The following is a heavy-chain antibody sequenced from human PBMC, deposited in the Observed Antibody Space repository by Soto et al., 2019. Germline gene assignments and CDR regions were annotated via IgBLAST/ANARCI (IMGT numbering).Heavy chain of an antibody. CDR2: IIPIFGTA. D-gene: IGHD1-26*01. J-gene: IGHJ3*02. Sequence: AASVKVSCKASGGTFSSYAISWVRQAPGQGVEWMGGIIPIFGTANYAQKFQGRVTITADESTSTAYMELSSLRSEDTAVYYCARQQFYSGSYYAAFDIWGQGTMVTVSS. V-gene: IGHV1-69*13. CDR1: GGTFSSYA. CDR3: ARQQFYSGSYYAAFDI.